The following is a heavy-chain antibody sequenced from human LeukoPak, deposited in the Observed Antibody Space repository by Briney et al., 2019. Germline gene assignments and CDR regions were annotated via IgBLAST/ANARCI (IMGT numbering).Heavy chain of an antibody. V-gene: IGHV3-15*01. Sequence: GGSLRLSCAASGFTFSDYYMSWIRQAPGKGLEWVGRIKGTTAGGTADYASPVKGRFTISRDDSKNTLYLQMNSLTTEDTAVYYCISGYCSGTTCYTWGQGTLVTVSS. CDR1: GFTFSDYY. J-gene: IGHJ5*02. CDR3: ISGYCSGTTCYT. D-gene: IGHD2-2*02. CDR2: IKGTTAGGTA.